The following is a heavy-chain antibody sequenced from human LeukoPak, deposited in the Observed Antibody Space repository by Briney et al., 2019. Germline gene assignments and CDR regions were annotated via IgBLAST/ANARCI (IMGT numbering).Heavy chain of an antibody. V-gene: IGHV3-21*01. J-gene: IGHJ4*02. D-gene: IGHD6-6*01. CDR2: ISSSSSYI. CDR1: GFTFSSDS. Sequence: VGSLRLSCAASGFTFSSDSMNWVRQAPGKGLEWVSSISSSSSYIYYAHSVKGRFTISRDNAKNSLYLQMNSLRAEDTAVYYCAREEDSSSYFDYWGQGTLVTVSS. CDR3: AREEDSSSYFDY.